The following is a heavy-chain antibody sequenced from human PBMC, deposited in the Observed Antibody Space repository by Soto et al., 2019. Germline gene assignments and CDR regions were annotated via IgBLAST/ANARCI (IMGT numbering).Heavy chain of an antibody. CDR1: GFTFDDYA. D-gene: IGHD2-8*01. CDR2: ISWNSGSI. J-gene: IGHJ4*02. Sequence: PGGSLRLSCAASGFTFDDYAMHWVRQAPGKGLEWVSGISWNSGSIGYADSVKGRFTISRDNAKNSLYLQMNSLRAEDTALYYCAKDIQWGHEASYYFDYWGQGTLVTVSS. CDR3: AKDIQWGHEASYYFDY. V-gene: IGHV3-9*01.